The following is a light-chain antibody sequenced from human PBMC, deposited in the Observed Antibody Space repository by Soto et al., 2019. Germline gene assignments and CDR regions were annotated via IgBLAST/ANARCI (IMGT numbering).Light chain of an antibody. V-gene: IGKV1-33*01. CDR2: DAS. CDR1: QDISIY. J-gene: IGKJ4*01. CDR3: KQYDSLPPT. Sequence: DIQMTQSPSSLSASVGDRVSITCQASQDISIYLNWYQQKPGKAPKLLIYDASNLEKGVPSGFSGSGSGTDLPFTISNPQPEDHETDSWKQYDSLPPTFGGGTRVHLK.